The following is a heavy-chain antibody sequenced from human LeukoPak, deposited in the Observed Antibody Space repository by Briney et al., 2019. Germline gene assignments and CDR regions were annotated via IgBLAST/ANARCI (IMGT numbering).Heavy chain of an antibody. CDR1: GGSFSGYY. CDR2: INHSVST. D-gene: IGHD2-2*01. V-gene: IGHV4-34*01. CDR3: AREGCSSTSCYRLGY. J-gene: IGHJ4*02. Sequence: SETLSLTCAVYGGSFSGYYWSWIRQPPGKGLEWIGEINHSVSTNYNPSLKSRATISVDTSKNQFSLKLSSVTAADTAVYYCAREGCSSTSCYRLGYWGQGTLVTVSS.